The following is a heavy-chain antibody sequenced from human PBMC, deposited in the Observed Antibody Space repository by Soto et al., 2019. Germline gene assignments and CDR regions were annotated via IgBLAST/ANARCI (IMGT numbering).Heavy chain of an antibody. CDR3: AGGSLFGVLKGSRFDP. CDR2: ISVYNGNT. Sequence: ASVKVSCKASGYTFITYGLSWARKAPGEGLEWMGWISVYNGNTNYAQNFQVRVTMTTDTSTSTAYMELRSLRSDDTAVYYCAGGSLFGVLKGSRFDPWGQGTLVTVSS. CDR1: GYTFITYG. D-gene: IGHD3-3*01. V-gene: IGHV1-18*01. J-gene: IGHJ5*02.